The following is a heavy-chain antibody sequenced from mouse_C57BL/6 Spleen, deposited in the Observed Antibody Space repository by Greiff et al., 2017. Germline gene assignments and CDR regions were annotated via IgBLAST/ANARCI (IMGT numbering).Heavy chain of an antibody. J-gene: IGHJ2*01. CDR1: GFSFNTYA. D-gene: IGHD1-1*01. CDR2: IRSKSNNYAT. Sequence: EVQLVESGGGLVQPKGSLKLSCAASGFSFNTYAMNWVRQAPGKGLEWVARIRSKSNNYATYYADSVKDRFTISRDDSESMLYLQMNNLKTEDTAMYYCVRSTTVVEVFDYWGQGTTLTVSS. V-gene: IGHV10-1*01. CDR3: VRSTTVVEVFDY.